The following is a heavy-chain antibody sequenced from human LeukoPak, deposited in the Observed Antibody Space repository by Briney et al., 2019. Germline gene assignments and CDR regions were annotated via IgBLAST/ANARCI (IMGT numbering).Heavy chain of an antibody. V-gene: IGHV3-30*02. Sequence: GGSLRPSCAASGFTFSSYGMHWVRQAPGKGLEWVAFIRYDGSNKYYADSVKGRFTISRDNSKNTLYLQMNSLRAEDTAVYYCEKDQRRLVNSWGEGPLVTASS. CDR3: EKDQRRLVNS. D-gene: IGHD3-9*01. CDR1: GFTFSSYG. CDR2: IRYDGSNK. J-gene: IGHJ4*02.